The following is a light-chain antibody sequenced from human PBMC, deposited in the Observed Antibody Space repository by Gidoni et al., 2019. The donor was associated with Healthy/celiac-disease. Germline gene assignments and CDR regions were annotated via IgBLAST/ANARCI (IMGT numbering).Light chain of an antibody. CDR2: DAS. J-gene: IGKJ5*01. V-gene: IGKV1-13*02. Sequence: AIQLTQSPSSLSASVGDRVTITCRASQGISSALAWYQQKPGKAPKLLICDASSLESGVPSRFSGSGSGTDFTLTISSLQPEDFATYYCQQFNSYLITFGQGTRLEIK. CDR3: QQFNSYLIT. CDR1: QGISSA.